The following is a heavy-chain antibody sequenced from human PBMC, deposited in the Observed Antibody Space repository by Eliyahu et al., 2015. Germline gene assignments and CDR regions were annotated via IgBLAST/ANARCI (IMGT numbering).Heavy chain of an antibody. Sequence: SSYAMHWVRQAPGKGLEWVAVISYDRSNKFYADSVKGRFTISRDNSKNTLYLQMNSLRAEDTAVYYCARDLRDYYDSSGYFGYWGQGTLVTVSS. V-gene: IGHV3-30-3*01. D-gene: IGHD3-22*01. J-gene: IGHJ4*02. CDR1: SSYA. CDR2: ISYDRSNK. CDR3: ARDLRDYYDSSGYFGY.